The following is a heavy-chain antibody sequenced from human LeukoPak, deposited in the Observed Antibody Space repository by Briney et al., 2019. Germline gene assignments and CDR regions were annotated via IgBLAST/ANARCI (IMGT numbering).Heavy chain of an antibody. D-gene: IGHD1-14*01. CDR3: AKVNPPN. J-gene: IGHJ4*02. Sequence: PGGSLRLSCAASGFTFSSYAMSWVRQAPGKGLEWVSLISGSGGSGGSTYYADSVKGRFTISGDNSKNTLYLQMNSLRAEDTAVYYCAKVNPPNWGQGTLVTVSS. CDR2: ISGSGGSGGST. CDR1: GFTFSSYA. V-gene: IGHV3-23*01.